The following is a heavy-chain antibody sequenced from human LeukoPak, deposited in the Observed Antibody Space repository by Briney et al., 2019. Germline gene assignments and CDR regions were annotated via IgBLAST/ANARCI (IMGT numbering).Heavy chain of an antibody. CDR2: INPNSGGT. CDR1: GYTFTGYY. CDR3: AKVPLYSSSWFSYWYFDL. V-gene: IGHV1-2*02. Sequence: ASVKVSCKASGYTFTGYYMHWVRQAPGQGLEWMGWINPNSGGTNYAQKFQGRVTMTRDTSISTAYMELSRLRSDDTAVYYCAKVPLYSSSWFSYWYFDLWGRGTLVTVSS. J-gene: IGHJ2*01. D-gene: IGHD6-13*01.